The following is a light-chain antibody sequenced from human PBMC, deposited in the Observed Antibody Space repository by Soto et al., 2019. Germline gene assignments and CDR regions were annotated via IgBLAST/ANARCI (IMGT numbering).Light chain of an antibody. V-gene: IGKV1-33*01. CDR3: QQYGNFPFT. CDR1: QDIRNY. Sequence: DIQMTQSPSSLSASIGDRVTITCQASQDIRNYLNWYQQKPGKAPKLLIYDASNLETGVPSRFSGSGSGTEFSFTISSLQSEDIATYFCQQYGNFPFTFGGGTKVEIK. CDR2: DAS. J-gene: IGKJ4*01.